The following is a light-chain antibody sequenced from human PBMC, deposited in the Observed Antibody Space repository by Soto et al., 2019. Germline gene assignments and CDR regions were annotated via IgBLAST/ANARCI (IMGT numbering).Light chain of an antibody. Sequence: QSVLTQPASVSGSPGQSMTISCTGTSSDVGSYNLVSWYQHHPGKAPKLMIFEVSKRPSGVSNRFSGSKSGNTASLTISGLQAEDEAEYYCCSYAGTYVFGTGTKVTVL. CDR2: EVS. V-gene: IGLV2-23*02. CDR1: SSDVGSYNL. J-gene: IGLJ1*01. CDR3: CSYAGTYV.